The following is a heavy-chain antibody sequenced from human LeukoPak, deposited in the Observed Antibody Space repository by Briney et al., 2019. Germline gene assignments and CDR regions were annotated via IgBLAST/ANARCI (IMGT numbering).Heavy chain of an antibody. V-gene: IGHV4-59*01. CDR3: ARQLSRFLRWLAPFYMDV. CDR2: IYYSGST. J-gene: IGHJ6*03. CDR1: GGSISSYY. Sequence: SETLSLTFTLSGGSISSYYWIWLRQPPGKGLEWIGYIYYSGSTNYNPSLKSRVTISVDTSKNQFSLKLSSVTASDTAVYYCARQLSRFLRWLAPFYMDVWGKGTTVTVSS. D-gene: IGHD3-3*01.